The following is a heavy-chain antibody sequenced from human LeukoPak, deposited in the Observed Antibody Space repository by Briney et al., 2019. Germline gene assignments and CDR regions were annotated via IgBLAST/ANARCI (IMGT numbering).Heavy chain of an antibody. CDR2: ISGSSSYM. D-gene: IGHD3-22*01. CDR3: AKAYYDSSGYSYYFDY. V-gene: IGHV3-21*01. J-gene: IGHJ4*02. CDR1: GFPFSAYS. Sequence: PGGSLRLSCAASGFPFSAYSMNWVRQAPGKGLEWVSSISGSSSYMFYADSVKGRFTISRDNAKNSLYLQMNSLRAEDTAAYYCAKAYYDSSGYSYYFDYWGQGTLVTVSS.